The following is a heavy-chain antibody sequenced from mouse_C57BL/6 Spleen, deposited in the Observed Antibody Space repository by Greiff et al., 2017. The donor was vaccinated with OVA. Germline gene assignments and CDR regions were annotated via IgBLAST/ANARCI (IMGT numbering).Heavy chain of an antibody. D-gene: IGHD2-1*01. CDR2: IYPGSGST. V-gene: IGHV1-55*01. Sequence: QVQLQQPGAELVKPGASVKMSCKASGYTFTSYWITWVKQRPGQGLEWIGDIYPGSGSTNYNEKFKSKATLTGDTSSSTAYMQLSSLTSEDSAVYYCARDYGNSLWYFDVWGTGTTVTVSS. J-gene: IGHJ1*03. CDR3: ARDYGNSLWYFDV. CDR1: GYTFTSYW.